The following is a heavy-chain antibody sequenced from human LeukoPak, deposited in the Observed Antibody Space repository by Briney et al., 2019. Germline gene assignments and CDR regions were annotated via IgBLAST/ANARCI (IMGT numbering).Heavy chain of an antibody. J-gene: IGHJ4*02. Sequence: GASVKVSCKASGYTFTGYYMHWVRQAPGQGLEWMGKINPSGGSTSYAQKFQGRVTMTRDTSTSTVYMELSSLTSEDTAVYYCARDRYYGSGSYNYFDYWGQGTLVTVSS. CDR2: INPSGGST. D-gene: IGHD3-10*01. CDR1: GYTFTGYY. V-gene: IGHV1-46*01. CDR3: ARDRYYGSGSYNYFDY.